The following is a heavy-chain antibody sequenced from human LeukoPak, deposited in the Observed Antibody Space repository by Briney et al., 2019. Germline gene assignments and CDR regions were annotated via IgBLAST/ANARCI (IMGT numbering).Heavy chain of an antibody. CDR3: ARDWGRRYSSGWYGDFDY. CDR2: ISYDGSDK. CDR1: GFTFSNYA. Sequence: PGGSLRLSCAASGFTFSNYAMQWIRQAPGKGLEWVAVISYDGSDKYYADSVKGRFTISRDNSKNTLYLQMNSLRPEDTAVYYCARDWGRRYSSGWYGDFDYWGQGTLVTVSS. J-gene: IGHJ4*02. D-gene: IGHD6-19*01. V-gene: IGHV3-30-3*01.